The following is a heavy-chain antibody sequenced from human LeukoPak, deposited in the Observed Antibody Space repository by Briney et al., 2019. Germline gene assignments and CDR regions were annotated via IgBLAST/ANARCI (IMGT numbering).Heavy chain of an antibody. J-gene: IGHJ4*02. V-gene: IGHV5-10-1*01. CDR2: IDPSTSYT. Sequence: GESLQILCQISGYRIISYLNTWVRQMPGKGLEWMGRIDPSTSYTKYSPSFQGHITITADKSINTAYLQWTSLKASDTAMYYCARLLDYRGQGTLVTVSS. CDR3: ARLLDY. CDR1: GYRIISYL. D-gene: IGHD2-15*01.